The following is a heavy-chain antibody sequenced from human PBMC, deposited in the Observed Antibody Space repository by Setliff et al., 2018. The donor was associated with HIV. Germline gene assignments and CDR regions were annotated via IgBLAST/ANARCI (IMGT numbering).Heavy chain of an antibody. CDR1: AFSFGAYA. V-gene: IGHV3-49*04. D-gene: IGHD1-1*01. J-gene: IGHJ1*01. CDR3: ARDSNAPYFQH. Sequence: GGSLRLSCTDSAFSFGAYAVNWVRQAPGKGLEWVGLIRVNSHDGSREHASSVQGRFTISRDDSKRVAYLQMSSLRADDTAVYYCARDSNAPYFQHWGQGTLVTVSS. CDR2: IRVNSHDGSR.